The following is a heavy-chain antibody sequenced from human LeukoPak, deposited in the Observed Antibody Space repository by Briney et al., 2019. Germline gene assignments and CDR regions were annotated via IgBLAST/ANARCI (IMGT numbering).Heavy chain of an antibody. D-gene: IGHD3-9*01. J-gene: IGHJ4*02. CDR1: GFTFSSYD. Sequence: PGGSLRLSCVASGFTFSSYDMHWVRQATAEGLEWVSAIGSAGDTYYAGSVKGRFTISRENAKNSLYLQMNSLRAGDTAVYYCARGNILTGYTYWGQGILVTVSS. CDR3: ARGNILTGYTY. CDR2: IGSAGDT. V-gene: IGHV3-13*01.